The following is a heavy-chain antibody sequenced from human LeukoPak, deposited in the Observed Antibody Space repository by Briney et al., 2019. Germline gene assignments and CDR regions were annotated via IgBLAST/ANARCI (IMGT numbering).Heavy chain of an antibody. J-gene: IGHJ6*02. CDR2: INPNSGGT. CDR1: GYTFTGYY. Sequence: ASVKVSCKASGYTFTGYYMHWVRQAPGQWLKWMGWINPNSGGTNYAQKFQGRVTMTRDTSISTAYMELSRLRSDDTAVYYCARYYYDSSGYRFYYYAMDVWGQGTTVTVSS. V-gene: IGHV1-2*02. D-gene: IGHD3-22*01. CDR3: ARYYYDSSGYRFYYYAMDV.